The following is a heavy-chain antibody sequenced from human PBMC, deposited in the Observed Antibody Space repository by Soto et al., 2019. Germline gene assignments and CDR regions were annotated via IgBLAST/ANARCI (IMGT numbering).Heavy chain of an antibody. Sequence: SETLSLTGTVSGGSISSYYWSWIRQPPGKGLEWIGYIYYSGSTNYNPSLKSRVTISVDTSKNQFSLKLSSVTAADAAVYYCARDRGIQLFDYWGQGTLVTVSS. D-gene: IGHD1-1*01. J-gene: IGHJ4*02. CDR2: IYYSGST. V-gene: IGHV4-59*01. CDR1: GGSISSYY. CDR3: ARDRGIQLFDY.